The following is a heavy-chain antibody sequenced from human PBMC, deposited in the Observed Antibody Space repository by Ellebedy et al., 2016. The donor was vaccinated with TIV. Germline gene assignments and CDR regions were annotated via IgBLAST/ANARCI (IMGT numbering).Heavy chain of an antibody. D-gene: IGHD5-24*01. CDR1: GFTPDHYA. J-gene: IGHJ4*02. CDR2: ISADGGST. Sequence: PGGSLRLSCAASGFTPDHYAMHWVRPAPGKALEWAFLISADGGSTDYIDSVKGRFTISRDNSKNSLYLQMDSLRTEDTALYYCAKEGRRDGYNWIDFWGQGTLVTVSS. V-gene: IGHV3-43*02. CDR3: AKEGRRDGYNWIDF.